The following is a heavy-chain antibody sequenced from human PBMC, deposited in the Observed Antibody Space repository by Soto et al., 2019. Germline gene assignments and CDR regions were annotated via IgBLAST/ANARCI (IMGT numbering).Heavy chain of an antibody. D-gene: IGHD3-22*01. Sequence: ASVKVSCKASGYTFTGYYMHWVRQAPGQGLEWMGWINPNSGGTNYAQKFQGWVTMTRDTSISTAYMELSRLRSGDTAVYYCARALFHDSSGFLFDYWGQGTLVTVSS. CDR1: GYTFTGYY. CDR2: INPNSGGT. J-gene: IGHJ4*02. CDR3: ARALFHDSSGFLFDY. V-gene: IGHV1-2*04.